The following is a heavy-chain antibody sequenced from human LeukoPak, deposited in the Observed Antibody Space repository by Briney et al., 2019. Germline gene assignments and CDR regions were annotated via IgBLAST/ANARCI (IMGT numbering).Heavy chain of an antibody. J-gene: IGHJ4*02. D-gene: IGHD1-26*01. CDR3: ASAEWELHLDY. CDR2: ISSSSSYI. Sequence: NPGGSLRLSCAASGFTFSSYSMNWVRQAPGKGLEWVSSISSSSSYIYYAGSVKGRFTISRDNAKNSLYLQMNSLRAEDTAVYYCASAEWELHLDYWGQGTLVTVSS. CDR1: GFTFSSYS. V-gene: IGHV3-21*01.